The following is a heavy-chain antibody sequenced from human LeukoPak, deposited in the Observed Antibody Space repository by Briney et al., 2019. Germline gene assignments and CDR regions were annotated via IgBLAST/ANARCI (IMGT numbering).Heavy chain of an antibody. CDR1: GFTFINAW. V-gene: IGHV3-72*01. Sequence: GGSLRLSCAASGFTFINAWMSWVRQAPGKGLEWVGRIREKVNSYTTVYAASVKGRFTISRDDSTNSVFLQMNSLKTEDTAVYYCAKAFCSEKQCTLDSWGQGTLVSVSS. J-gene: IGHJ4*02. CDR2: IREKVNSYTT. CDR3: AKAFCSEKQCTLDS. D-gene: IGHD3-3*01.